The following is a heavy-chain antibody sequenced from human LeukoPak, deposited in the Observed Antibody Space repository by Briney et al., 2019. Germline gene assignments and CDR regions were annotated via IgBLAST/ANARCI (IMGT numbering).Heavy chain of an antibody. Sequence: HTGGSLRLSCAASGFTFSSYEMNWVRQAPGKGLEWVSYISSSDSTIYYAGSVKGRFTISRDNAKNSLYLQMNSLRAEDTAVYYCARDSSGYYHGAYYYYMDVWGKGTTVTVSS. CDR1: GFTFSSYE. CDR2: ISSSDSTI. V-gene: IGHV3-48*03. D-gene: IGHD3-22*01. CDR3: ARDSSGYYHGAYYYYMDV. J-gene: IGHJ6*03.